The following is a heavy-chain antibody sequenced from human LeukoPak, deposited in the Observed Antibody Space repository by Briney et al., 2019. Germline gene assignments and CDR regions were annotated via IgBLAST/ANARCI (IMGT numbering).Heavy chain of an antibody. D-gene: IGHD3-16*01. CDR2: ITPTGSSV. CDR1: GFTFSSYS. CDR3: AREGYDDIWGSGQIDY. J-gene: IGHJ4*02. Sequence: GGFLRLSCAASGFTFSSYSMNWVRQAPGKGLEWVSFITPTGSSVFYADSVKGRFTISRDNAKKSLYLQMNSLRAEDTAVYYCAREGYDDIWGSGQIDYWGQGTLVTVSS. V-gene: IGHV3-48*01.